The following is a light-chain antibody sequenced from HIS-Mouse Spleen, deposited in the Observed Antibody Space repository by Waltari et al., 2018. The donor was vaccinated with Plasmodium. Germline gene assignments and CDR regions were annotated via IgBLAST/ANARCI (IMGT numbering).Light chain of an antibody. J-gene: IGKJ3*01. CDR1: QSVSSN. Sequence: EIVMTQSPATLSVCPGERATLSCRASQSVSSNLAWYQQKPGPAPRLLIYGASTRATGIPARFSGSGSGTEFTLTISSLQSEDFAVYYCQQYNNWSFTFGPGTKVDIK. CDR2: GAS. CDR3: QQYNNWSFT. V-gene: IGKV3-15*01.